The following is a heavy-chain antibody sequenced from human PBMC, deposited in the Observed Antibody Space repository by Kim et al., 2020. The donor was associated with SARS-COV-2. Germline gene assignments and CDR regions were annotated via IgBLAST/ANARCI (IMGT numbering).Heavy chain of an antibody. Sequence: GGSLRLSCAASGFTFSSYGMHWVRQAPGKGLEWVAVIWYDGSNKYYADSVKGRFTISRDNSKNTLYLQMNSLRAEDTAVYYCARDGDLPTYYYDSSGYYQSVNWFDPWGQGTLVTVSS. CDR2: IWYDGSNK. V-gene: IGHV3-33*01. CDR3: ARDGDLPTYYYDSSGYYQSVNWFDP. J-gene: IGHJ5*02. CDR1: GFTFSSYG. D-gene: IGHD3-22*01.